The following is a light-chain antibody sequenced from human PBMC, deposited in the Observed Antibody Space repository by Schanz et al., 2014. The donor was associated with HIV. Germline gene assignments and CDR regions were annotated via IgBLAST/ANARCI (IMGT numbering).Light chain of an antibody. CDR2: AAS. CDR3: QQLNTYPWT. J-gene: IGKJ1*01. V-gene: IGKV1-9*01. Sequence: DIQLTQSPSFLSASVGARVTVTCRASQGISSYLAWYQQKPGKAPKLLIYAASTLQSGVPSRFSGSGSGTEFSLTISSLQPEDSATYYCQQLNTYPWTFGQGTKVEI. CDR1: QGISSY.